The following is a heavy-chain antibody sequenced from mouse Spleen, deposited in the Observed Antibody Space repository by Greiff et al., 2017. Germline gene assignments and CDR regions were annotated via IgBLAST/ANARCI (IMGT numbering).Heavy chain of an antibody. CDR3: ARYGPYYSNYNYFDY. Sequence: QVQLQQPGAELVMPGASVKLSCKASGYTFTSYWMHWVKQRPGQGLEWIGEIDPSDSYTNYNQKFKGKATLTVDKSSSTAYMQLSSLTSEDSAVYYCARYGPYYSNYNYFDYWGQGTTLTVSS. V-gene: IGHV1-69*01. CDR1: GYTFTSYW. J-gene: IGHJ2*01. CDR2: IDPSDSYT. D-gene: IGHD2-5*01.